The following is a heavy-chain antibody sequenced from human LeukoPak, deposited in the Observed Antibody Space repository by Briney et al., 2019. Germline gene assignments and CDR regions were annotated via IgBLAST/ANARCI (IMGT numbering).Heavy chain of an antibody. CDR1: GYTFTGYY. Sequence: ASVKVSCKASGYTFTGYYMHWVRQAPGQGLEWMGWINPNTGVTHYAQKIQDRVTMTRDTSISTAYMELSRLRSDDTAVYYCARGGQWAETNWFDPWGRGILVSVS. CDR3: ARGGQWAETNWFDP. CDR2: INPNTGVT. V-gene: IGHV1-2*02. D-gene: IGHD1-26*01. J-gene: IGHJ5*02.